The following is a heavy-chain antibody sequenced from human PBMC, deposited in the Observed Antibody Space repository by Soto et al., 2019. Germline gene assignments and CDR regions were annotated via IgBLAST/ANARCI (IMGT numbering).Heavy chain of an antibody. CDR1: GYRFSNYW. Sequence: GESLKISCQASGYRFSNYWITWVRQMPGKGLEWKGTIDPSDSYSNNSPSFQGHVTISTDTSISTAYLHWGSLKASDTAIYYCARRLSGPKEEYNAYYFYGLDVWGHGTTVTVSS. V-gene: IGHV5-10-1*01. CDR3: ARRLSGPKEEYNAYYFYGLDV. D-gene: IGHD1-1*01. J-gene: IGHJ6*02. CDR2: IDPSDSYS.